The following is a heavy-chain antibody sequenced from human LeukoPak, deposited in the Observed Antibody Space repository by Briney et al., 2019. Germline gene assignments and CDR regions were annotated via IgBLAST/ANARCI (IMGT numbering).Heavy chain of an antibody. V-gene: IGHV4-38-2*02. D-gene: IGHD2-8*01. J-gene: IGHJ5*02. Sequence: KPSETPSLTCTVSGYSISNGYYWDWMRQPPGRGLEWIGNIYRSESTSYNPSLMSRVTISVDTSTNQFSLKVNSVTAADTAVYCCASGRMRRFWNWFDPWGQGTLVTVSS. CDR2: IYRSEST. CDR3: ASGRMRRFWNWFDP. CDR1: GYSISNGYY.